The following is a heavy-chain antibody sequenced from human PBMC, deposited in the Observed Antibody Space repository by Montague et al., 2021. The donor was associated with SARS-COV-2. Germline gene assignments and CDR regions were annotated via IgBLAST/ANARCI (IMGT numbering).Heavy chain of an antibody. D-gene: IGHD2-2*02. Sequence: SETLSLTCAVSGGSFSPYYWSWIRQPPGKGLEWLGEISQGGNTTYNPSLQSRASISLDTSRNQFSLKVSSVTAAGTAIYYCARLGDGIVPSPILGLGPYYSFYYIDVWGKGTTVTVSS. CDR2: ISQGGNT. J-gene: IGHJ6*03. V-gene: IGHV4-34*01. CDR1: GGSFSPYY. CDR3: ARLGDGIVPSPILGLGPYYSFYYIDV.